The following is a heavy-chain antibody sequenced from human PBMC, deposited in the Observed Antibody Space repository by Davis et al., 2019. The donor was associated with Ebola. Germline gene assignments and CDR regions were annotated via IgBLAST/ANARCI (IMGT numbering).Heavy chain of an antibody. CDR3: ARAARTTVGWFDP. D-gene: IGHD6-6*01. CDR1: GGSISNYY. CDR2: IYYSGNT. Sequence: MPSETLFLTCTVSGGSISNYYWSWIRQPPGKGLEWIGYIYYSGNTNYNPSLKSRVTISMDTSKNQFSLKLNSVTSSDTAVYYCARAARTTVGWFDPWGQGTLVTVSS. V-gene: IGHV4-59*01. J-gene: IGHJ5*02.